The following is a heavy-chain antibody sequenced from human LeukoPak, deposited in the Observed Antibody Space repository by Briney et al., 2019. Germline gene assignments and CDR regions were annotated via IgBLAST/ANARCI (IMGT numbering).Heavy chain of an antibody. J-gene: IGHJ4*02. V-gene: IGHV3-23*01. Sequence: GGSLRLSCAASGFSFSSYSMNWVRQAPGKGLEWVSPISPSGDSTYYADSVKGRFTISRDNSQNTLYLQMNSLRAEDTAVYYCAKSWGSLDYWGPGTLVTVSS. CDR2: ISPSGDST. CDR1: GFSFSSYS. D-gene: IGHD7-27*01. CDR3: AKSWGSLDY.